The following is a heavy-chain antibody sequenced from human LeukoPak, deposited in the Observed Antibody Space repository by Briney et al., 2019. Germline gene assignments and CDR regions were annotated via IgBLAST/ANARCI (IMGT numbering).Heavy chain of an antibody. Sequence: GGSLRLSCAASGFTFSSYGMSWVRQAPGKGLEWVSAISGSGGSTYYADSVKGRFTISRDNSKNTLYLQMNSLRAEDTAVYYCAKGVDDSSRTFDAFDIWGQGTMVTVSS. CDR1: GFTFSSYG. D-gene: IGHD3-22*01. V-gene: IGHV3-23*01. CDR3: AKGVDDSSRTFDAFDI. J-gene: IGHJ3*02. CDR2: ISGSGGST.